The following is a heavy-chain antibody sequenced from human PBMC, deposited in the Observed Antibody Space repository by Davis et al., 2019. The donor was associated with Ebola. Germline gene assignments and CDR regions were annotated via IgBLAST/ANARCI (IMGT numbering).Heavy chain of an antibody. CDR3: ARDCGGDCYDYYFDY. D-gene: IGHD2-21*01. CDR2: ISAYNGNT. Sequence: GESLKISCKGSGYSFTSYGISWVRQAPGQGLEWMGWISAYNGNTNYAQKLQGRVTMTTDTSTSTAYMELRSLRSDDTAVYYCARDCGGDCYDYYFDYWGQGTLVTVSS. J-gene: IGHJ4*02. V-gene: IGHV1-18*01. CDR1: GYSFTSYG.